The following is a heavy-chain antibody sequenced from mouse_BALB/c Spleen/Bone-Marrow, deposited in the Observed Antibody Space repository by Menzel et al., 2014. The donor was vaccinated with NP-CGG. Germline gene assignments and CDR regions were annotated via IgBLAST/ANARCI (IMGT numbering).Heavy chain of an antibody. CDR3: TTLARNNFDY. CDR1: GYTFSNYW. J-gene: IGHJ2*01. Sequence: VHVKQSGTVLARPGAAVKVSCKASGYTFSNYWMHWIKQRPGQGLEWIGTIHPGNSDTTYNQKFKGKAKLTAVTSTSTAYMELSSLTNEDSAVYYCTTLARNNFDYWGQGTTLTVSS. D-gene: IGHD3-1*01. V-gene: IGHV1-5*01. CDR2: IHPGNSDT.